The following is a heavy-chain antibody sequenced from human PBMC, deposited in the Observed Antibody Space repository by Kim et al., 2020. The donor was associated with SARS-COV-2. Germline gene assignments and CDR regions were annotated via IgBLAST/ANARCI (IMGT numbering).Heavy chain of an antibody. Sequence: GGSLRLSCAASGFTFSTYTMHWVRQAPGKGLEWVADIGSNPYYADSVKGRFTISRDNSKNTLFLQMNSLRAEDTALYYCVREGPPPTGKYYDRGFDNWGQGTLVTVSS. CDR1: GFTFSTYT. CDR2: IGSNP. D-gene: IGHD3-22*01. CDR3: VREGPPPTGKYYDRGFDN. V-gene: IGHV3-33*08. J-gene: IGHJ4*02.